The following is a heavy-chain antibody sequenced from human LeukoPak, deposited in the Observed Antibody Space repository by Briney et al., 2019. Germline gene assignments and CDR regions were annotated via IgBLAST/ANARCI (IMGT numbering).Heavy chain of an antibody. D-gene: IGHD3-9*01. V-gene: IGHV3-9*01. Sequence: GGSLRLSCAASGFTFDDYAMHWVRLAPGKGLEWLSGISWNSGSIGYADSVKGRFTISRDNAKNSLYLQMNSLRAEDTALYYCAKEHITYYDILTGHGGFDYWGQGALVTVSS. J-gene: IGHJ4*02. CDR2: ISWNSGSI. CDR3: AKEHITYYDILTGHGGFDY. CDR1: GFTFDDYA.